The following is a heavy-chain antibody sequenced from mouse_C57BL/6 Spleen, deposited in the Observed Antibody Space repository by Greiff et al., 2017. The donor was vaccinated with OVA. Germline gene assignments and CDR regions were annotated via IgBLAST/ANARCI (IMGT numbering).Heavy chain of an antibody. Sequence: QVQLQQSGAELARPGASVKLSCKASGYTFTSYGISWVKQRTGQGLEWIGEIYPSSGNTYYNEKFKGKATLTADKSSSTAYMELRSLTSEDSAVYFCARMADYYGSFPWYYDVWGTGTTVTVSS. J-gene: IGHJ1*03. CDR1: GYTFTSYG. CDR3: ARMADYYGSFPWYYDV. CDR2: IYPSSGNT. V-gene: IGHV1-81*01. D-gene: IGHD1-1*01.